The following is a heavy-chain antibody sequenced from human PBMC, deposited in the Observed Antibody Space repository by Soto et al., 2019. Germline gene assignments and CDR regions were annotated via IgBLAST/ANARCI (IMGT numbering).Heavy chain of an antibody. V-gene: IGHV5-51*01. Sequence: GESLKISCKGSGYSFTSYWIGWVRQMPGKGLEWMGIIYPGDSDTRYSPSFQGQVTISADKSISTAYLQWSSLKASDTAMYYCASPSSSSVYYYYYGMDVWGQGTTVTVSS. CDR2: IYPGDSDT. D-gene: IGHD6-6*01. J-gene: IGHJ6*02. CDR3: ASPSSSSVYYYYYGMDV. CDR1: GYSFTSYW.